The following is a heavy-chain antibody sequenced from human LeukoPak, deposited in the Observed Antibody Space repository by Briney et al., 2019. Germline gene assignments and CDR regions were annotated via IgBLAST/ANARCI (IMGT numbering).Heavy chain of an antibody. V-gene: IGHV1-46*01. CDR1: GYTFTSYY. CDR2: INPSGGST. J-gene: IGHJ3*02. Sequence: ASVKVSCKASGYTFTSYYMHWVRQAPGQGLEWMGIINPSGGSTNYAQKFQGRVTMTRDTSTSTVYMELSGLRSEDTAVYYCARDPEWELRSNAFDIWGQGTMVTVSA. D-gene: IGHD1-26*01. CDR3: ARDPEWELRSNAFDI.